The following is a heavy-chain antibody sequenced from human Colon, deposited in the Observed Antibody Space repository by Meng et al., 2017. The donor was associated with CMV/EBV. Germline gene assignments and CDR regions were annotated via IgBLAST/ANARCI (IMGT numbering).Heavy chain of an antibody. CDR1: GGPVSTYY. CDR3: ARSGGVSPRRTYFDY. D-gene: IGHD3-16*01. V-gene: IGHV4-59*02. Sequence: GSLRLSCTVSGGPVSTYYWSWIRQPPGKGLEWIGYVYYSGNTKYNPSLKNRVIVSLDTSKNQFSLKLSSVTAADTAMYYCARSGGVSPRRTYFDYWGQGTLVTVSS. CDR2: VYYSGNT. J-gene: IGHJ4*02.